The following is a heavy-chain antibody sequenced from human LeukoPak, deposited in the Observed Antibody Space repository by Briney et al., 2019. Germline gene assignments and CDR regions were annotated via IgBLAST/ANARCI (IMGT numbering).Heavy chain of an antibody. V-gene: IGHV4-39*01. CDR1: GGSISSNTFS. CDR3: ARLNPFTMGQWTHAFDI. J-gene: IGHJ3*02. Sequence: SETLFLTCTVSGGSISSNTFSWAWIRQPPGKGLEWIGTGYYSGSTFYNPSLKSRFTMSVDTSKNQFSLRLTSVTAADTAVYYCARLNPFTMGQWTHAFDIWGLGTVVTVSS. CDR2: GYYSGST. D-gene: IGHD3-10*01.